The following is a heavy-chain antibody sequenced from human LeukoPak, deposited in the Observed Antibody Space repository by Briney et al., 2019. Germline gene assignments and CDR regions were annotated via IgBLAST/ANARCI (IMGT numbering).Heavy chain of an antibody. J-gene: IGHJ3*02. Sequence: ASVKVSCKASGYTFTGYYMHWVRQAPGQGLEWMGWINPNSDGTNYAQKFQGRVTMTRDTSISTAYMELSRLRSDDTAVYYCARESYDYVWGSYRPRAHDAFDIWGQGTMVTVSS. D-gene: IGHD3-16*02. V-gene: IGHV1-2*02. CDR2: INPNSDGT. CDR3: ARESYDYVWGSYRPRAHDAFDI. CDR1: GYTFTGYY.